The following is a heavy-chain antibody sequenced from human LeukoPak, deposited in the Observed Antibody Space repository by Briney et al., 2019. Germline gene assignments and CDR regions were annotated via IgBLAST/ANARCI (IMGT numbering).Heavy chain of an antibody. V-gene: IGHV4-61*02. D-gene: IGHD2-21*02. Sequence: RPSQTLSLTCSVSGGSISSGRYYWTWIRQPAGKGLEWIGRLYTNDNTNYDPSLESRVSISVDTSKSQFYLQLTSVTAADTAVYSCARGVVTDDYYMDVWGKGITVIVSS. CDR1: GGSISSGRYY. CDR3: ARGVVTDDYYMDV. J-gene: IGHJ6*03. CDR2: LYTNDNT.